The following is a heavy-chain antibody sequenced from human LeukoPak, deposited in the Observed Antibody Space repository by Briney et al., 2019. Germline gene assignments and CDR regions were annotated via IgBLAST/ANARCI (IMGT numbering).Heavy chain of an antibody. CDR1: GYTFTSYG. Sequence: ASVKVSCKASGYTFTSYGISWARQAPGQGLEWMGWISAYNGNTNYVQKLQGRVTMTTDTSTSTAYMELRSLRSDDTAVYYCARGGDDILTGYQNWFDPWGQGTLVTVSS. CDR3: ARGGDDILTGYQNWFDP. D-gene: IGHD3-9*01. V-gene: IGHV1-18*01. J-gene: IGHJ5*02. CDR2: ISAYNGNT.